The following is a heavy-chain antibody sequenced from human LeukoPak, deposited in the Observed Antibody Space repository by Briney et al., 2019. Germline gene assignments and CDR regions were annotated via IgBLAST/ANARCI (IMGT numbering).Heavy chain of an antibody. J-gene: IGHJ4*02. V-gene: IGHV3-30-3*01. Sequence: GRSLRLSCAASGFTFSSYAMHWVRQAPGKGLEWVAVISYDGSNKYYADSVKGRFTISRDNSKNTLYLQMNSLRAEDTAVYYCARDHDSSGWYFTYYFDYWGQGTLVTVSS. CDR2: ISYDGSNK. D-gene: IGHD6-19*01. CDR1: GFTFSSYA. CDR3: ARDHDSSGWYFTYYFDY.